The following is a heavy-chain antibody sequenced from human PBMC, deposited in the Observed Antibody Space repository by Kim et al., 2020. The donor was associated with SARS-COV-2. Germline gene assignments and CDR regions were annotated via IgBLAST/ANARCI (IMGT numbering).Heavy chain of an antibody. Sequence: GGSLRLSCAASGFTFSSYSMNWVRQAPGKGLEWVSSISSSSSYIYYADSVKGRFTISRDNAKNSLYLQMNSLRAEDTAVYYCARDRGYCSSTSCYNTYFDSWCQGTLVTVSS. J-gene: IGHJ4*02. CDR2: ISSSSSYI. CDR3: ARDRGYCSSTSCYNTYFDS. V-gene: IGHV3-21*01. CDR1: GFTFSSYS. D-gene: IGHD2-2*02.